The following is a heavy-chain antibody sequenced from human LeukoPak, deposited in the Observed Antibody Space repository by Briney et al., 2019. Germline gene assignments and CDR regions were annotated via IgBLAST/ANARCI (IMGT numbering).Heavy chain of an antibody. Sequence: ASVKVSCKASGYTFTSYYMYWVRQAPGQGLEWMGIINPNRGSTSYAQKFQGRVTMTTDTSTSTVYMELSSLTSEDTAVYSCARGNGFWAPLSYWGQGTLVTVSS. V-gene: IGHV1-46*01. CDR3: ARGNGFWAPLSY. CDR2: INPNRGST. D-gene: IGHD3-10*01. J-gene: IGHJ4*02. CDR1: GYTFTSYY.